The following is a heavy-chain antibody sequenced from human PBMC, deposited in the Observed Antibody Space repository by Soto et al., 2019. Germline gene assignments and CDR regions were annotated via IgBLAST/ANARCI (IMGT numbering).Heavy chain of an antibody. CDR2: IYHSGGT. CDR3: ARDRYSGFQFDS. Sequence: PSETLSLTCTVSGGSLNIGNYYWSWIRQHPGKGLEWIGYIYHSGGTYYNPSLKSRLTISVDTSKNQFSLELSSVTAADTAVYYCARDRYSGFQFDSWGQGTLVTVSS. J-gene: IGHJ4*02. D-gene: IGHD5-12*01. CDR1: GGSLNIGNYY. V-gene: IGHV4-31*03.